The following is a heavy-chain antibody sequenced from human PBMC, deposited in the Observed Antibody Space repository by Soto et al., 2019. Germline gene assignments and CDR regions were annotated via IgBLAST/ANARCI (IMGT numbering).Heavy chain of an antibody. V-gene: IGHV3-21*01. Sequence: EVQLVESGGGLVKPGGSLRLSCAASGFTFTRYSMNWVRQAPGKGLEWVSSISSPTNYIYYGNSMKGRFTISRDNDKKSLYLEMNSLRAEDTAVYYCARDAEDLTSNFDYWGQGTLVTVSS. CDR1: GFTFTRYS. J-gene: IGHJ4*02. CDR2: ISSPTNYI. CDR3: ARDAEDLTSNFDY.